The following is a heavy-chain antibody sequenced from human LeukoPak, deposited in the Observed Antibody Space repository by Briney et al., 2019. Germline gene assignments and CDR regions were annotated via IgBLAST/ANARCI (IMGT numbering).Heavy chain of an antibody. CDR3: ACLRGPSDY. D-gene: IGHD4-17*01. Sequence: GGSLRLSCTASGFTYINYSMHGVRQARGKGLEWVSSISNNSSFIYYADSVRGRFTISRDNTKNSLYLQMDSLTADDAAVYFCACLRGPSDYWGQGTLVTVSS. CDR1: GFTYINYS. J-gene: IGHJ4*02. CDR2: ISNNSSFI. V-gene: IGHV3-21*01.